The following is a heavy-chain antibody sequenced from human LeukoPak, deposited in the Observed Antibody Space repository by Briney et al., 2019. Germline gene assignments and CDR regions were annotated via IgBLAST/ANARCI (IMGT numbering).Heavy chain of an antibody. V-gene: IGHV3-23*01. J-gene: IGHJ4*02. CDR3: ASSTLIVVVTAILED. Sequence: GGSLRLSCATSGFTFSDYAMSWVRQAPGKGLEWVSTISNSGGNTHYADSVMGRFTISRDNSKSTLYLQMNSLRAEDTAVYYCASSTLIVVVTAILEDWGQGTLVTVSS. CDR2: ISNSGGNT. CDR1: GFTFSDYA. D-gene: IGHD2-21*02.